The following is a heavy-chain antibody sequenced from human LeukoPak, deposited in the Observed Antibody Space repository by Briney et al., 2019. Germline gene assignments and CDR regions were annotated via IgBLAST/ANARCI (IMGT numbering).Heavy chain of an antibody. CDR3: AAAGAAAGTGFDY. V-gene: IGHV3-7*01. CDR2: IKQDGSEK. Sequence: GGSLRLSCAASGFTFSSYWMSWVRQAPGKGLEWVANIKQDGSEKYYVDSVKGRFTISRDNAKNSLYLQMNSLRAEDTAVYYCAAAGAAAGTGFDYWGQGTLVTVSS. J-gene: IGHJ4*02. D-gene: IGHD6-13*01. CDR1: GFTFSSYW.